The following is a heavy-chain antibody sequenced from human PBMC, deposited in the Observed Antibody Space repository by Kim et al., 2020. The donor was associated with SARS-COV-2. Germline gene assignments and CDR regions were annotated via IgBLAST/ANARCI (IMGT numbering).Heavy chain of an antibody. CDR3: ARGRHYYGSGSYYIPPPNWFDP. V-gene: IGHV4-34*01. CDR2: INHSGST. CDR1: GGSFSGYY. J-gene: IGHJ5*02. Sequence: SETLSLTCAVYGGSFSGYYWSWIRQPPGKGLEWIGEINHSGSTNYNPSLKSRVTISVDTSKNQFSLKLSSVTAADTAVYYCARGRHYYGSGSYYIPPPNWFDPWGQGTLVTVSS. D-gene: IGHD3-10*01.